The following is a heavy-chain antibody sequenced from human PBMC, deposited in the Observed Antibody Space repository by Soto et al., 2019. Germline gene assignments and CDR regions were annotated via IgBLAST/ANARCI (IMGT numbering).Heavy chain of an antibody. CDR1: GGSISSGDYY. V-gene: IGHV4-30-4*01. D-gene: IGHD3-16*01. Sequence: PSETLSLTCTVSGGSISSGDYYWSWIRQPPGKGLEWIGYIYYSGSTYYNPSLKSRVTISVDTSKNQFSLKLSSVTAADTAVYYCAREWGPAAYKTNYYYYGMDVWGQGTTVTVSS. CDR3: AREWGPAAYKTNYYYYGMDV. J-gene: IGHJ6*02. CDR2: IYYSGST.